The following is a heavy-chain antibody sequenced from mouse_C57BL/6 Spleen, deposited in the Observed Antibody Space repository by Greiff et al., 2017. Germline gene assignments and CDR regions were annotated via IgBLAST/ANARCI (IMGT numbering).Heavy chain of an antibody. CDR3: ARGGYGSSYGFAY. CDR1: GFTFSDYY. CDR2: INYDGSST. D-gene: IGHD1-1*01. V-gene: IGHV5-16*01. Sequence: DVKLVESEGGLVQPGSSMKLSCTASGFTFSDYYMAWVRQVPEKGLEWVANINYDGSSTYYLASLKSRFIISRDNAKNILYLQMSSLKSEDTATYYCARGGYGSSYGFAYWGQGTLVTVSA. J-gene: IGHJ3*01.